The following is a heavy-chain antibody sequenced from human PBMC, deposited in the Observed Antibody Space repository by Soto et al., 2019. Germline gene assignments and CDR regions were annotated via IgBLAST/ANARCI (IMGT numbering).Heavy chain of an antibody. CDR1: GGSISSGDYY. CDR2: IYHSGST. CDR3: ARERPDGARLDP. V-gene: IGHV4-30-4*01. D-gene: IGHD6-6*01. J-gene: IGHJ5*02. Sequence: QVQLQESGPGLVKPSQTLSLTCTVSGGSISSGDYYWSWIRQPPGKGLEWIGYIYHSGSTYYNPSLKGRGTISVDTSKNQFSLKLSSVTAADTAVYYCARERPDGARLDPWGQGTLVTVSS.